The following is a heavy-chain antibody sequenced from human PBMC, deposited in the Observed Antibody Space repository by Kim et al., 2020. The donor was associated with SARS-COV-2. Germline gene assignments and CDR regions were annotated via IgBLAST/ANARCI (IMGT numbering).Heavy chain of an antibody. D-gene: IGHD3-9*01. J-gene: IGHJ6*02. CDR2: ISYDGSNK. V-gene: IGHV3-30*04. Sequence: GGSLRLSCAASGFTFSSYAMHWVRQAPGKGLEWVAVISYDGSNKYYADSVKGRFTISRDNSKNTLYLQMNSLRAEDTAVYYCARGGNDILTGYYRSDGMDVWGQGTTVTVSS. CDR1: GFTFSSYA. CDR3: ARGGNDILTGYYRSDGMDV.